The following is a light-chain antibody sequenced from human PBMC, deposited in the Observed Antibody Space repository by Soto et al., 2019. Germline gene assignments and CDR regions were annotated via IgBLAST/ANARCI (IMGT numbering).Light chain of an antibody. CDR2: RAS. V-gene: IGKV1-5*03. CDR3: QQYNSYSYT. J-gene: IGKJ2*01. CDR1: QTINDW. Sequence: DIQMTQSPSTLSASVGDRVTIACRASQTINDWLAWYQQKPGKAPNLLIYRASNLQSGVPSRVSGSGSGAEFTLTISSLQPDDFATYYCQQYNSYSYTFGQGTKLEIK.